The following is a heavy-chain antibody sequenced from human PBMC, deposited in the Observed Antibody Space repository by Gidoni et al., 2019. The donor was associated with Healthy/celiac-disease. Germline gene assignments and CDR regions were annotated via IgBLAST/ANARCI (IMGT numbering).Heavy chain of an antibody. J-gene: IGHJ4*02. Sequence: QITLKESGPTLVKPTQTLTLTCTFSGFSPSTSGFGVGWIRQPPGKALEWLALFYWNDDKRYSPSLKSRLTITKDTSKNQVVLTMTNMDPVDTATYYCARVYYDILTGYSNLHYFDYWGQGTLVTVSS. V-gene: IGHV2-5*01. CDR3: ARVYYDILTGYSNLHYFDY. CDR2: FYWNDDK. D-gene: IGHD3-9*01. CDR1: GFSPSTSGFG.